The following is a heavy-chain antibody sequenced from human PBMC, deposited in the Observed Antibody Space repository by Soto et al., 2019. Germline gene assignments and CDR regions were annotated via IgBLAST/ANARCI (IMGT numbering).Heavy chain of an antibody. CDR1: GYSFTSYW. V-gene: IGHV5-10-1*01. Sequence: PGESLKISCKGSGYSFTSYWISWVRQMPGKGLEWMGRIDPSDSYTNYSPSFQGHVTISADKSISTAYLQWSSLKASDTAMYYCASKDSWYSSSSYYYYGMDVWGQGTTVTVSS. CDR3: ASKDSWYSSSSYYYYGMDV. J-gene: IGHJ6*02. D-gene: IGHD6-6*01. CDR2: IDPSDSYT.